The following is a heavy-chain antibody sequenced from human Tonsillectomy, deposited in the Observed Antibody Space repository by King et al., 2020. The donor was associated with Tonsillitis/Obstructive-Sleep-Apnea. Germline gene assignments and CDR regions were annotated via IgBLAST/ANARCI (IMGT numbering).Heavy chain of an antibody. CDR2: IYDSGST. CDR1: GGSISNYY. V-gene: IGHV4-59*01. J-gene: IGHJ6*03. CDR3: ARGHYCCGDCYNCYYYFYSMDV. D-gene: IGHD2-21*01. Sequence: QLQESGPGLVKPSETLSLTCTVSGGSISNYYWSWIRQPPGKGLEWIGNIYDSGSTNYNPSLKRRVTISVDTSKKQFSLQLSSVTAPDTAVYYCARGHYCCGDCYNCYYYFYSMDVWGKGTTVTVSS.